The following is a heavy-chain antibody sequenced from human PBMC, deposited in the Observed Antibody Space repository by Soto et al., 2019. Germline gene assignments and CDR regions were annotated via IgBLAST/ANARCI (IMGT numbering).Heavy chain of an antibody. D-gene: IGHD1-7*01. J-gene: IGHJ3*02. CDR1: GDTFSNYA. CDR3: AREAPAPGTFRKAASDI. Sequence: QVKLVQSGAVVKKSGSSVTVACKVSGDTFSNYAINWVRRAPGQGLEWMGAIFPIVSTTNYAQKFPGRVTITADESTITAYMELSRLRSDDTATYYCAREAPAPGTFRKAASDIWGQGTKVTVSS. V-gene: IGHV1-69*12. CDR2: IFPIVSTT.